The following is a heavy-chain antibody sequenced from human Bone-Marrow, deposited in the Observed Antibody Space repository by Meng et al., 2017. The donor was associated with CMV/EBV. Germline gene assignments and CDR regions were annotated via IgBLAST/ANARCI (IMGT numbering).Heavy chain of an antibody. Sequence: ASVKVSCKASGYIFTNYGINWVRQAPGQGLEWMGWISAYNGNTNYAQKLQGRVTMTTDTSTSTAYMELRSLGSDDTAVYYCARDTAIAVAGTLDYWGQGTLVTVSS. D-gene: IGHD6-19*01. CDR1: GYIFTNYG. CDR3: ARDTAIAVAGTLDY. V-gene: IGHV1-18*01. J-gene: IGHJ4*02. CDR2: ISAYNGNT.